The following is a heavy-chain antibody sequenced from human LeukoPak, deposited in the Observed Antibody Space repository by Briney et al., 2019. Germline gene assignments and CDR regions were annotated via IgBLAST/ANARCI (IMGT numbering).Heavy chain of an antibody. D-gene: IGHD6-19*01. CDR3: ARDRDNVAGTRGYFDY. Sequence: GGSLRLSCAASGFTFSSYSMNSVRQAPGKGLEWVSCISGSSSYIYSADSVKGRFTISRHNAKNSLYLQMNSLRAEDTAVYYCARDRDNVAGTRGYFDYWGQGTLVTVSS. J-gene: IGHJ4*02. CDR2: ISGSSSYI. CDR1: GFTFSSYS. V-gene: IGHV3-21*01.